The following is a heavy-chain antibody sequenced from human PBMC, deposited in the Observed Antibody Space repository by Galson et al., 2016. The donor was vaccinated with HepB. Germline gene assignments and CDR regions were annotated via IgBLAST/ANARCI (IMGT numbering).Heavy chain of an antibody. D-gene: IGHD3-22*01. J-gene: IGHJ5*02. Sequence: TLSPTCSVSGASLSSGTHYWNWIRLHPGKGLEYIGYIYHSGSSYYNPSLRSRVTISVDTSQNPFSLDLRSLTAADTALYFCARGSDGSYAWEYNWFDPWGQGILVTVSS. V-gene: IGHV4-31*03. CDR1: GASLSSGTHY. CDR3: ARGSDGSYAWEYNWFDP. CDR2: IYHSGSS.